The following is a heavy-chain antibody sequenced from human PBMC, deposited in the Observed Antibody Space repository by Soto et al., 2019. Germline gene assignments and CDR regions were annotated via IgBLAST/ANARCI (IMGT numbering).Heavy chain of an antibody. CDR2: ISYDGSNK. CDR1: EFTLTNYW. D-gene: IGHD2-2*01. Sequence: GGSLRLSCAASEFTLTNYWMTWVRQAPGKGLEWVAVISYDGSNKYYADSVKGRFTISRDNAKNSLYLQMNSLRAEDTAVYYCAREDIVLVPAAYVPDYYYYGMDVWGQGTTVTVSS. CDR3: AREDIVLVPAAYVPDYYYYGMDV. J-gene: IGHJ6*02. V-gene: IGHV3-30-3*01.